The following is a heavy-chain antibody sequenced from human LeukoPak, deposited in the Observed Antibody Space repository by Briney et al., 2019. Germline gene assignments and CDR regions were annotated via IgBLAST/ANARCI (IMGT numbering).Heavy chain of an antibody. CDR2: IRSEANSYAT. V-gene: IGHV3-73*01. J-gene: IGHJ4*02. CDR1: GFTFSGSV. Sequence: PGGSLQLSCVASGFTFSGSVMHWVRQASGKGLEWVGRIRSEANSYATAYAASMKGRFTISRDDPKNTAYLQMNSLKTEDTAAYYCTRQVEGATSLWGQGTLVTVSS. CDR3: TRQVEGATSL. D-gene: IGHD1-26*01.